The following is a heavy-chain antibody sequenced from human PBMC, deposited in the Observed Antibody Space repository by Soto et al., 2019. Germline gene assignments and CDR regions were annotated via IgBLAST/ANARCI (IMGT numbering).Heavy chain of an antibody. CDR1: GDSVSDNSAA. V-gene: IGHV6-1*01. D-gene: IGHD3-16*01. CDR3: ASEFPYYGNTHNFLDY. CDR2: TYYRSKWYN. J-gene: IGHJ4*02. Sequence: LSLTCAISGDSVSDNSAAWNWIRQSPSRGLEWLGRTYYRSKWYNDYAVSVKSRITVTPDTSKNQFSLHLNSVTPEDTAVYYCASEFPYYGNTHNFLDYCGQGALVLGSA.